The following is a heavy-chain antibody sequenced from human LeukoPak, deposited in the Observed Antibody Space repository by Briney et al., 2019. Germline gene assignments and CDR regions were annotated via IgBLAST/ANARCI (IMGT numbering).Heavy chain of an antibody. CDR3: ARDRLEAVTDDGYFDY. V-gene: IGHV3-7*01. D-gene: IGHD2-21*02. Sequence: GGSLRLSCAASGFTFSSYWMSWVRQAPGKGLEWVANIKQDGSEKYYVDSVKGRFTISRDNAKNSLYLQMNSLRAEDTAVYYCARDRLEAVTDDGYFDYWGQGTLVTVSS. J-gene: IGHJ4*02. CDR2: IKQDGSEK. CDR1: GFTFSSYW.